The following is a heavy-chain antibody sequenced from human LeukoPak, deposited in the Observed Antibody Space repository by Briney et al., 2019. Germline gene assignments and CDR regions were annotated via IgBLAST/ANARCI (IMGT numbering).Heavy chain of an antibody. V-gene: IGHV3-48*02. CDR3: ARDPPGIAVAGNDY. CDR1: GFTFSRYS. CDR2: ISSSSSTI. J-gene: IGHJ4*02. D-gene: IGHD6-19*01. Sequence: QTGRSLRLSCAASGFTFSRYSMNWVRQAPGKGLEWVSYISSSSSTIYYADSVKGRFTISRDNAKNSLYLQMNSLRDEDTAVYYCARDPPGIAVAGNDYWGQGTLVTVSS.